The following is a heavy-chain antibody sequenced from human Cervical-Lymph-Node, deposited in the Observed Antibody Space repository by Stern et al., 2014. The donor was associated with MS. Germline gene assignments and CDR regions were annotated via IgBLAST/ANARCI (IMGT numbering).Heavy chain of an antibody. CDR1: GFSLTTDGVG. V-gene: IGHV2-5*02. Sequence: QITLKESGPTLVKPTQTLTLTCTVSGFSLTTDGVGVAWIRQAPGKALEWLALIYWDDDERYNPSLNNRLTITKDTSKNQVVLRMTNVDPVDTGTYYCAHSFGSVSGTYSGMDAWGQGTTVTVS. J-gene: IGHJ6*02. CDR3: AHSFGSVSGTYSGMDA. D-gene: IGHD1-7*01. CDR2: IYWDDDE.